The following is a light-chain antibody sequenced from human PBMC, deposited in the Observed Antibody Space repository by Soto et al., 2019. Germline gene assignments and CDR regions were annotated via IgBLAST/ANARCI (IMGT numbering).Light chain of an antibody. CDR1: QSVSSN. V-gene: IGKV3-15*01. CDR2: GAS. J-gene: IGKJ1*01. CDR3: QQYNNWPRT. Sequence: EIVMTQSPATLSVSPGERATLSCRASQSVSSNLAWYQQKPGQAPRLLIYGASTRASGIPAGFSGSGSGTEFTLTISSLQSEDFVVYYCQQYNNWPRTFGQGTKVEIK.